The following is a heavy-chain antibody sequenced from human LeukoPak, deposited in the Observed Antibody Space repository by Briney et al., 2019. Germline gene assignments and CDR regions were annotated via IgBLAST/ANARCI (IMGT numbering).Heavy chain of an antibody. D-gene: IGHD3-16*01. CDR2: IYYSGST. V-gene: IGHV4-30-4*07. Sequence: SETLSLTCAVSGGSISSGGYSWSWIRQPPGKGLEWIGYIYYSGSTNYNPSLKSRVTISADTSKNQLSLKLSSVTAADTSVYYCARTGAPGGYYSYYHMDVWGKGTTVTVSS. CDR1: GGSISSGGYS. J-gene: IGHJ6*03. CDR3: ARTGAPGGYYSYYHMDV.